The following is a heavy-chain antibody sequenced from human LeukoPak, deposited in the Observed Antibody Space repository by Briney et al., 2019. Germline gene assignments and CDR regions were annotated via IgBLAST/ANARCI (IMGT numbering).Heavy chain of an antibody. Sequence: GGSLRLSCSASGFTFSRYVRMWVRQAPGQGLEWVSCISSSRSFMYYTDSVKGRFTIYRDNGKNSLYLQMNSLRAEDAAVYYCAREDYASGTPTIDDWGQGTLVTVSS. J-gene: IGHJ4*02. CDR3: AREDYASGTPTIDD. D-gene: IGHD3-10*01. CDR1: GFTFSRYV. V-gene: IGHV3-21*01. CDR2: ISSSRSFM.